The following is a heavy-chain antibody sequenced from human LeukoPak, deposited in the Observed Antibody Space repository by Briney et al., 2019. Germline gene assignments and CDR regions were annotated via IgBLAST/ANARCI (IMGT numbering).Heavy chain of an antibody. V-gene: IGHV4-39*01. CDR3: ARLPSRGTTIWDY. J-gene: IGHJ4*02. CDR1: GGSISSSSYY. Sequence: SETLSLTCTVSGGSISSSSYYWGWIRQPPGKGLEWIGSIYYSGSTYYNPSLKSRVTISVDTSKNQFSLKLSSVTAADTAVYYCARLPSRGTTIWDYWGQGTLVTVPS. CDR2: IYYSGST. D-gene: IGHD1-7*01.